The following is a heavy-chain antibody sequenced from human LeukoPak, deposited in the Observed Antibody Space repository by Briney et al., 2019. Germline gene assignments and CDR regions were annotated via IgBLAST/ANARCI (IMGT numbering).Heavy chain of an antibody. V-gene: IGHV4-4*02. CDR2: IYHSRST. J-gene: IGHJ6*02. Sequence: SGTLSLTCAVSGGSISSSNWWSWVRQPPGKGLEWIGEIYHSRSTNYNPSLKSRVTISVDKSKNQFSLKLSSVTAADTAVYYCARGRDGYNYRDYYYYYGMDVWGQGTTVTVSS. CDR1: GGSISSSNW. CDR3: ARGRDGYNYRDYYYYYGMDV. D-gene: IGHD5-24*01.